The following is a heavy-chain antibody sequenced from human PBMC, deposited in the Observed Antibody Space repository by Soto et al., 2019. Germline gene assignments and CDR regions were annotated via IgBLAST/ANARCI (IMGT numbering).Heavy chain of an antibody. J-gene: IGHJ4*02. V-gene: IGHV4-34*01. CDR2: INHSGST. CDR3: ARDKITGLFDY. CDR1: GGSFSGYD. Sequence: QVQLQQWGAGLSKPSETLSLTCAVYGGSFSGYDWTWIRQPPGTGLEWIGEINHSGSTNYNPSLKSRVTISVDTSKKQFSLKLTSVTAADTAVYYCARDKITGLFDYWGQGTLVTVSS. D-gene: IGHD2-8*02.